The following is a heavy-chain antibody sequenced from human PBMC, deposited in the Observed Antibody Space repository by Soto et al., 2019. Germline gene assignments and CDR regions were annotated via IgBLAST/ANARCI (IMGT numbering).Heavy chain of an antibody. J-gene: IGHJ5*02. CDR3: ARVATMLYDRSLLSRISSNRFDP. Sequence: SETLSLTCAVYGGYFSGYYWSWIRQPPGKGLELIGEINHSGSTNYNPSLKSRVTISVDTSKNQFSLKLSSVTAADTAVYYCARVATMLYDRSLLSRISSNRFDPWGQGTLVTVSS. CDR2: INHSGST. V-gene: IGHV4-34*01. D-gene: IGHD2-8*01. CDR1: GGYFSGYY.